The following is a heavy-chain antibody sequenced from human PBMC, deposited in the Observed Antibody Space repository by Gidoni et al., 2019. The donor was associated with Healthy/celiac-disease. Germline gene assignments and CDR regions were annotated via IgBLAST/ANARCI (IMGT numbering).Heavy chain of an antibody. CDR1: GGSISSGGYY. J-gene: IGHJ5*02. CDR2: IYYSGST. D-gene: IGHD3-22*01. Sequence: QVQLQESGPGLVKPSQTLSLTCTVSGGSISSGGYYWSWIRQHPGKGLEWIGYIYYSGSTYYNPSLKSLVTISGDTSKNQFSLKLSSVTAADTAVYYCARGGSGYYYGGWFDPWGQGTLVTVSS. CDR3: ARGGSGYYYGGWFDP. V-gene: IGHV4-31*01.